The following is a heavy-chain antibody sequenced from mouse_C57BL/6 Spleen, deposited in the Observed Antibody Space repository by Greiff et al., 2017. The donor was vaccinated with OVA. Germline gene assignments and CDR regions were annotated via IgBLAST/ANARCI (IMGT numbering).Heavy chain of an antibody. V-gene: IGHV5-2*01. CDR2: INSDGGST. D-gene: IGHD1-3*01. CDR1: EYDFPSYD. J-gene: IGHJ2*01. Sequence: EVHLVESGGGLVQPGESLKLSCESTEYDFPSYDMPWVRQTPEQRLELVAAINSDGGSTYYPDTMERRFIISRDNTKKTLYLQMSSLRSEDSAVYYCARREGVGGTDFDYWGQGTTLTVSA. CDR3: ARREGVGGTDFDY.